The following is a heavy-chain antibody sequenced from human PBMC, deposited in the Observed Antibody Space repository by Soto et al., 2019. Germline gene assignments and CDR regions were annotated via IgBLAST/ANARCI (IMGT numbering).Heavy chain of an antibody. V-gene: IGHV3-30*18. CDR3: AKDKWFGELRAHYFDY. CDR2: ISYDGSNK. Sequence: QVQLVESGGGVVQPGRSLRLSCAASGFTFSSYGMHWVRQAPGKGLEWVAVISYDGSNKYYADSVKGRFTISRDNSKNTLYLQMNSLRAEDTAVYYCAKDKWFGELRAHYFDYWGQGTLVTVSS. CDR1: GFTFSSYG. D-gene: IGHD3-10*01. J-gene: IGHJ4*02.